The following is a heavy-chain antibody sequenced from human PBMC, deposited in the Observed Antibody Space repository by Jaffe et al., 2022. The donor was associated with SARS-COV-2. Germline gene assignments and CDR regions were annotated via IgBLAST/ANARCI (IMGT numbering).Heavy chain of an antibody. CDR3: ARERGPYRQGPGFFDY. CDR1: GYTFTSYY. V-gene: IGHV1-46*01. Sequence: QVQLVQSGAEVKKPGASVKVSCKASGYTFTSYYMHWVRQAPGQGLEWMGIINPSGGSTSYAQKFQGRVTMTRDTSTSTVYMELSSLRSEDTAVYYCARERGPYRQGPGFFDYWGQGTLVTVSS. J-gene: IGHJ4*02. CDR2: INPSGGST. D-gene: IGHD5-18*01.